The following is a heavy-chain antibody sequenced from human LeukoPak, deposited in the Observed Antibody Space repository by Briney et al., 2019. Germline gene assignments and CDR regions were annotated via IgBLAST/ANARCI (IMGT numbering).Heavy chain of an antibody. CDR3: ARIETSHYDFWSGSYY. CDR1: GYTFTSYD. D-gene: IGHD3-3*01. V-gene: IGHV1-8*01. J-gene: IGHJ4*02. CDR2: MNPNSGNT. Sequence: ASVKVSCKASGYTFTSYDINWVRQATGQGLEWMGWMNPNSGNTGYAQKFQGRVTMTRNTSISTAYVELSSLRSEDTAVYYCARIETSHYDFWSGSYYWGQGTLVTVSS.